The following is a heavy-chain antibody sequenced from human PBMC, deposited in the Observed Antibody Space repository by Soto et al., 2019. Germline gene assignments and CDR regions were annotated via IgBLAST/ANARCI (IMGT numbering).Heavy chain of an antibody. CDR3: ARGHPNIAARPHYYYGMDV. V-gene: IGHV1-69*13. CDR1: GGTFSSCA. Sequence: EASVKVSCKAPGGTFSSCAISWVLQAPGQGLDWMGVIIPIFGTANYAQKFQGRVTITADESTSTAYMELSSLGSEDTAVYYCARGHPNIAARPHYYYGMDVWGQGTTVTVSS. CDR2: IIPIFGTA. J-gene: IGHJ6*02. D-gene: IGHD6-6*01.